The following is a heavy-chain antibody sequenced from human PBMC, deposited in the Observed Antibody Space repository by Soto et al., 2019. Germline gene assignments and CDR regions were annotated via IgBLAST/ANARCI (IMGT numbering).Heavy chain of an antibody. V-gene: IGHV1-18*01. J-gene: IGHJ4*02. CDR3: ARDAGGLGELYS. CDR1: GYTFTSYG. CDR2: ISAYNGNT. D-gene: IGHD3-16*01. Sequence: QVQLVQSGAEVKKPGASVKVSCKASGYTFTSYGIIWVRQAPGQGLEWMGWISAYNGNTNYAQKLQGRVTMTTDTSTSTVYRERRLLRSHDTSVYYGARDAGGLGELYSWGQGTLETVSS.